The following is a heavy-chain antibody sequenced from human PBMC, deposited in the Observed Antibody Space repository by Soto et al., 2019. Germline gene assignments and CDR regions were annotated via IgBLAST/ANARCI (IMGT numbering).Heavy chain of an antibody. CDR3: ARGSSRWDY. D-gene: IGHD6-13*01. Sequence: PSETLSLTCTVSGGPISSVYWSWIRQPAGKGLEWIGRIYSGGRNNYNPSLKSRVTMSVDTSKNQFSLRLSSVTAAATAMYYCARGSSRWDYWGQGTLVTVSS. J-gene: IGHJ4*02. V-gene: IGHV4-4*07. CDR2: IYSGGRN. CDR1: GGPISSVY.